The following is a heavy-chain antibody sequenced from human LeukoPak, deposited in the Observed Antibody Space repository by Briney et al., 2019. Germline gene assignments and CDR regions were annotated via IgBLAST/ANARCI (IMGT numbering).Heavy chain of an antibody. V-gene: IGHV1-69*05. Sequence: SVKVSCKASGCTFSSYAISWVRQAPGQGLEWMGGIIPIFGKANYAHKFQGRVTIPTDKSTSTAYMELNSLRSEDTAVYYCARGPADCSGGSCYPESNWFDPWGQGTLVTVSS. J-gene: IGHJ5*02. CDR1: GCTFSSYA. CDR2: IIPIFGKA. CDR3: ARGPADCSGGSCYPESNWFDP. D-gene: IGHD2-15*01.